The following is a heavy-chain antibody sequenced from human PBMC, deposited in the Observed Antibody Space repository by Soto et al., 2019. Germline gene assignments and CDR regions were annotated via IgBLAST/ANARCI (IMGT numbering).Heavy chain of an antibody. V-gene: IGHV1-69*01. CDR1: GGTLRDCG. CDR2: IIPIFDTK. D-gene: IGHD3-10*01. Sequence: QLQLVQSGAELKKPGSTVTVSCKASGGTLRDCGINWVRQAPGQGLEWMGGIIPIFDTKDYAQKFQGRLKITADVSTHTAYMTLSSLRYEDTSVYYCASVFGDYYCSGQGSFDYWGQGSPVTVSS. J-gene: IGHJ4*02. CDR3: ASVFGDYYCSGQGSFDY.